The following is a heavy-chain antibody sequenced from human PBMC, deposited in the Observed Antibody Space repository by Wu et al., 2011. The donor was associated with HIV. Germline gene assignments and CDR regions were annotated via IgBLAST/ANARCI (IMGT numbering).Heavy chain of an antibody. V-gene: IGHV1-69*15. J-gene: IGHJ6*03. Sequence: QVQLVQSGAEVKKPGSSVKVSCKASGGTFNNYAMSWVRQAPGQGLEWMGRFIPVFDTANYAQKFQGRVTITADESTSTAYMELNSLRSEDTAVYYCARVFRGVRRRPASPSYYFFYMDVWGEGTTVTVSS. CDR2: FIPVFDTA. D-gene: IGHD3-10*01. CDR3: ARVFRGVRRRPASPSYYFFYMDV. CDR1: GGTFNNYA.